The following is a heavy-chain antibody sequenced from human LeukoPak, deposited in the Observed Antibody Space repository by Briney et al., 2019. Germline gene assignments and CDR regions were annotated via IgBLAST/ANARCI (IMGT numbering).Heavy chain of an antibody. V-gene: IGHV3-7*01. CDR3: TRSRTDGNDY. D-gene: IGHD5-24*01. J-gene: IGHJ4*02. CDR2: INEDGSEK. Sequence: LPGGSLRLSCAASGFTFGSSWMSWVRQAPGKGLEWVANINEDGSEKYYADSVKGRFTISRDNAKRSLDLQVNSLRAEDTAVYYCTRSRTDGNDYWGQGTLVTVSS. CDR1: GFTFGSSW.